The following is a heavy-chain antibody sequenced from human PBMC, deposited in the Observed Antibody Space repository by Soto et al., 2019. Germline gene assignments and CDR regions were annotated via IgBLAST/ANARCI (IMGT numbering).Heavy chain of an antibody. CDR2: ISSSSSTI. V-gene: IGHV3-48*01. CDR1: GFTFSSYS. CDR3: CRGYGSGTDYFDD. J-gene: IGHJ4*02. D-gene: IGHD3-10*01. Sequence: PGGSLRLSCAASGFTFSSYSMNWVRQAPGKGLEWVSYISSSSSTIYYADSLKGRFTISRDNAKNSLYLHMNSLRAEDTAVYYSCRGYGSGTDYFDDWGQRTLVTVSS.